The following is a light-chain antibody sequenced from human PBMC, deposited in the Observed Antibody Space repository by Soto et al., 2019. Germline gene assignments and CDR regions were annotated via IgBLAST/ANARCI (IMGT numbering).Light chain of an antibody. CDR3: PEYGSSSWT. CDR2: GAS. Sequence: EIVLTQSPGTLSLSPGERATLSCRASQSVSSIYLAWYQHKPGQAPRLLIYGASSRATGIPDRLSGSGSGTDFALTISRLEPEGFAVYYCPEYGSSSWTFGRGTTVEIK. CDR1: QSVSSIY. V-gene: IGKV3-20*01. J-gene: IGKJ1*01.